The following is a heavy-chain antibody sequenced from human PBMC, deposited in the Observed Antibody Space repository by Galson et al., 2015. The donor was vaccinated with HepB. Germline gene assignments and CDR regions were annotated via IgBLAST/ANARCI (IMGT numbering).Heavy chain of an antibody. J-gene: IGHJ4*02. CDR3: ARGRRRSLWFEERPFDY. CDR1: GGSFSQFY. V-gene: IGHV4-34*01. D-gene: IGHD3-10*01. CDR2: IHHSGGP. Sequence: ETLSLTCAVYGGSFSQFYWSWIRQPPGKGLEWIGEIHHSGGPNYNPTLKRRVTMSIDTSKSQLALKLTSVTAADTAMYYCARGRRRSLWFEERPFDYWGQGTLVTVSS.